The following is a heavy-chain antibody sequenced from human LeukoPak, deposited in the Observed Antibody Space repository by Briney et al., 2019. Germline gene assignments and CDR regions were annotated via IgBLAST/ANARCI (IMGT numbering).Heavy chain of an antibody. CDR3: AKMIRDGSGSSLDY. V-gene: IGHV3-30*02. CDR2: IRYDGSNK. D-gene: IGHD3-10*01. Sequence: PGGSLRLSCAASGFTFSSYGMHWVRQAPGKGLEWVAFIRYDGSNKYYGDSVKGRFTISRDNSKNTLYLQMNSLRAEDTAVYYCAKMIRDGSGSSLDYWGQGTLVTVSS. CDR1: GFTFSSYG. J-gene: IGHJ4*02.